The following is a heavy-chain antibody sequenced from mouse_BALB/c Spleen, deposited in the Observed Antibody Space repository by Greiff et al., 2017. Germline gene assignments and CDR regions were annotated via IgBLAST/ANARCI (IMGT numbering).Heavy chain of an antibody. J-gene: IGHJ1*01. CDR3: AKHYYGSSSSYWYFDV. CDR2: IWGGGST. Sequence: VKLKESGPGLVAPSQSLSITCTVSGFSLTDYGVSWIRQPPGKGLEWLGVIWGGGSTYYNSALKSRLSISKDNSKSQVFLKMNSLQTDDTAMYYCAKHYYGSSSSYWYFDVWGAGTTVTVSS. D-gene: IGHD1-1*01. CDR1: GFSLTDYG. V-gene: IGHV2-6-5*01.